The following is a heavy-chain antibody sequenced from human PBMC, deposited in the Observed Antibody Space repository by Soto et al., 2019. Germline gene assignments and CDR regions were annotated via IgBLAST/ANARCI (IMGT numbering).Heavy chain of an antibody. CDR1: GFTFDDYA. V-gene: IGHV3-9*01. J-gene: IGHJ3*02. D-gene: IGHD3-22*01. CDR2: LNWNSGAI. CDR3: TKDRMIVDPLGFDI. Sequence: EVQLVESGGGLVQPGRSLRLSCAASGFTFDDYAMHWVRQAPGKGLEWVSSLNWNSGAIGYADSVKGRFTISRDNAKNALNLQMHSLRADDTAVYYCTKDRMIVDPLGFDIWGQGTLVTVSS.